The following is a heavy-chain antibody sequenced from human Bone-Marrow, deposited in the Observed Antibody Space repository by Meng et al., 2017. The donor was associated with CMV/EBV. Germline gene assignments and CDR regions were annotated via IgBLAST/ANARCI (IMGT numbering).Heavy chain of an antibody. Sequence: ASVKVSCKASGYTFTSYDINWVRQATGQGLEWMGWMNPNSGNTGYAQKFQGRVTMTRNTSISTAYMELSSLRSEDTAVYYCSRDTERCIFEGGIVVITIAWGDWFDPWGQGTLVTVSS. CDR3: SRDTERCIFEGGIVVITIAWGDWFDP. J-gene: IGHJ5*02. V-gene: IGHV1-8*01. CDR2: MNPNSGNT. D-gene: IGHD2-2*01. CDR1: GYTFTSYD.